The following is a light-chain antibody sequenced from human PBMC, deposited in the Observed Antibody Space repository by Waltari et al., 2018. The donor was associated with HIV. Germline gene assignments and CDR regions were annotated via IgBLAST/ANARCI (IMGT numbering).Light chain of an antibody. CDR1: RAVGRS. J-gene: IGKJ4*01. Sequence: DIHMAQSPSSLSASVGDRVTITCRASRAVGRSVAWFRQTSGAAPVALIYASSTLHTGTPVRFSGAVSGTNFSLTIAGLLPEDFASYYCQQYDGFPRTFGGGT. V-gene: IGKV1-16*01. CDR2: ASS. CDR3: QQYDGFPRT.